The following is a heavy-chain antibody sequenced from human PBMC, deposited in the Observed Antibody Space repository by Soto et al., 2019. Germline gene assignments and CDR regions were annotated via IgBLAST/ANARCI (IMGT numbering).Heavy chain of an antibody. CDR1: FYTFTSYG. CDR3: ARDPHYYDSSGLGRWRWFDP. V-gene: IGHV1-18*01. J-gene: IGHJ5*02. D-gene: IGHD3-22*01. CDR2: ISAYTDNT. Sequence: LQKISCKASFYTFTSYGISWVRQAPGPGLEWMGWISAYTDNTNFAQKLQGRVTMTTDTSTRTAYMELRSLRSDDTAVYYCARDPHYYDSSGLGRWRWFDPWGQGTLVTVSS.